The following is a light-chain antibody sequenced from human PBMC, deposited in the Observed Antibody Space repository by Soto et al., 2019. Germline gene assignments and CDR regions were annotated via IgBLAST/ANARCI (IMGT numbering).Light chain of an antibody. CDR1: QGVRSTF. CDR3: QVYGGSTLYT. V-gene: IGKV3-20*01. J-gene: IGKJ2*01. CDR2: DAY. Sequence: EIVLTQSPGTLSLSPGERATLSCRASQGVRSTFVAWYQQKPGQSPRLLIYDAYSRATGIPDRFSGSGSGTDFTLTISRLEPEDFAVYYCQVYGGSTLYTFGQGTNLEI.